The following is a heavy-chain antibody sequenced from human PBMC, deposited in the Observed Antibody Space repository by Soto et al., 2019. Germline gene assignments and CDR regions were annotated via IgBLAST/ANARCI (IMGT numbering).Heavy chain of an antibody. CDR3: ARGLRRQLLNWFDP. CDR2: ISSSSSYI. CDR1: GFTFSSYS. J-gene: IGHJ5*02. Sequence: GSLRLSCAASGFTFSSYSMNWVRQAPGKGLEWVSSISSSSSYIYYADSVKGRFTISRDNAKNSLYLQMNSLRAEDTAVYYCARGLRRQLLNWFDPWGQGTLVTVS. V-gene: IGHV3-21*01. D-gene: IGHD2-2*01.